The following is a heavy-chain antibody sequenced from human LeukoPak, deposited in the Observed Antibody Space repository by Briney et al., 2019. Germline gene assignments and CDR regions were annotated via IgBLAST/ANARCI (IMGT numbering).Heavy chain of an antibody. Sequence: ASVNVSCKASGYTFTGYYMHWVRQAPGQGLEWMGWINPNSGGTNYAQKFQGWVTMTRDTSISTAYMELSRLRSDDTAVYYCARVAGNSSSWYGLAFDYWGQGTLVTVSS. CDR3: ARVAGNSSSWYGLAFDY. CDR1: GYTFTGYY. CDR2: INPNSGGT. D-gene: IGHD6-13*01. J-gene: IGHJ4*02. V-gene: IGHV1-2*04.